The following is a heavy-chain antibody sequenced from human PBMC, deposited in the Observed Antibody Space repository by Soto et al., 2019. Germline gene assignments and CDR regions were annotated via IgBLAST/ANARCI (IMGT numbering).Heavy chain of an antibody. CDR2: ISYDGSNQ. J-gene: IGHJ6*02. V-gene: IGHV3-30*18. CDR1: GFTFSSYG. D-gene: IGHD3-10*01. Sequence: QVHLVESGGGVVQPGKSLRLSCAASGFTFSSYGMHWVRQAPGMRLEWVAIISYDGSNQYYADSVKGRFTISRHNSKNTLYLQMNSLRAEDTAVYYCAKRRQLGDYYYYGMDVWGQGTTVTVPS. CDR3: AKRRQLGDYYYYGMDV.